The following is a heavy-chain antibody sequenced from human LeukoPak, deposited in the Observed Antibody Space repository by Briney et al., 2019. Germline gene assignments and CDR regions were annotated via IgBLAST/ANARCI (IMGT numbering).Heavy chain of an antibody. V-gene: IGHV4-59*01. CDR2: TSNAGNT. CDR1: GDSINIYY. CDR3: ARGPLGGGYTYFDY. D-gene: IGHD5-12*01. Sequence: SETLSLTCTVSGDSINIYYWSWVRQPPGKGLEWIGYTSNAGNTNYNPSLKSRVTMLVDTSKNQFSLKLSSVTAADTAVCYCARGPLGGGYTYFDYWGQGTLVTVSS. J-gene: IGHJ4*02.